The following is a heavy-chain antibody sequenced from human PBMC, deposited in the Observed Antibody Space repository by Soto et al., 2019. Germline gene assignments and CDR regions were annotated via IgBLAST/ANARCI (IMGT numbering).Heavy chain of an antibody. J-gene: IGHJ4*02. Sequence: EVQLVESGGGLVQPGGSLRLSCAASGFTFSSYWMHWVRQVPGKGLLWVSRIDEYGSTINYADSVKGRFTISRDNARNTLYPEMNRLSAEDTALYYCTRDIGGKGAYWGPGTLVTVSS. D-gene: IGHD3-10*01. CDR1: GFTFSSYW. CDR3: TRDIGGKGAY. V-gene: IGHV3-74*01. CDR2: IDEYGSTI.